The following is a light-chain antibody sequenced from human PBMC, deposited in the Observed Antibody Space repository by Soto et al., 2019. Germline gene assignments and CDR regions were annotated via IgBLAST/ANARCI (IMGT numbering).Light chain of an antibody. CDR2: GTS. CDR3: QKYDNLPYT. J-gene: IGKJ2*01. Sequence: EIVLTQSPGTLSLSPGERATLSCRASQSVSSTYLAWYQQKPGQAPRLLIYGTSSRATGIPDRFSGSGSGTDFTLTISSLQPEDIATYYCQKYDNLPYTFGQGTNLEIK. V-gene: IGKV3-20*01. CDR1: QSVSSTY.